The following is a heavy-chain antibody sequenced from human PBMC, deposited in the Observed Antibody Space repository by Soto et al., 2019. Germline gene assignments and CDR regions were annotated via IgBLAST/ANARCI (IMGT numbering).Heavy chain of an antibody. CDR1: GGSISSGGYY. D-gene: IGHD2-21*02. J-gene: IGHJ4*02. CDR2: IYYSGST. Sequence: PSETLSLTCTVSGGSISSGGYYWSWIRQHPGKGLEWIGYIYYSGSTYYNPSLKSRVTISVDTSKNQFSLKLSSVTAADTAVYYCARIRTCGGDCYRYFDYWGQGTLVTVSS. CDR3: ARIRTCGGDCYRYFDY. V-gene: IGHV4-31*03.